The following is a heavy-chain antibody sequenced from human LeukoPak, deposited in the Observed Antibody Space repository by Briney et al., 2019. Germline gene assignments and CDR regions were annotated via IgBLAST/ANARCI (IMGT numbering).Heavy chain of an antibody. CDR1: GFTFDDYA. CDR3: ARDRYCVSTNCPYDC. D-gene: IGHD2-2*01. CDR2: ISVSDDST. J-gene: IGHJ4*02. V-gene: IGHV3-23*01. Sequence: PGRSLRLSCAASGFTFDDYAMHWVRQAPGKGLEWVSGISVSDDSTYYVDSVKGRFTISRDKSNNMLYLQMNSLRVEDTAVYFCARDRYCVSTNCPYDCWGQGTAVTVSS.